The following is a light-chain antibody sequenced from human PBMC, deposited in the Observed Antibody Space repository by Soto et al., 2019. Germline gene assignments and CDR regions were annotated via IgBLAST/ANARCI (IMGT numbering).Light chain of an antibody. Sequence: QSALTQPASASGSPGQSITISCTGTSSDVGAYNYVSWYQHHPGKAPKLMIYDVSHRPSGVSHRFSGSKSGNTAYLTISGLQAEDEADYYCRSYTTSYNCVFGTANKVTV. J-gene: IGLJ1*01. CDR1: SSDVGAYNY. CDR2: DVS. CDR3: RSYTTSYNCV. V-gene: IGLV2-14*01.